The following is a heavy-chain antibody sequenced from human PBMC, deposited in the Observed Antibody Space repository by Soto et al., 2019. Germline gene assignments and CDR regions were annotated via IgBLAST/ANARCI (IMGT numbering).Heavy chain of an antibody. CDR3: AKPLRAARFLEWLVDYFDY. D-gene: IGHD3-3*01. J-gene: IGHJ4*02. CDR2: ISYDGSNK. Sequence: PGGSLRLSCAASGFTFSSYGMHWVRQAPGKGLEWVAVISYDGSNKYYADSVKGRFTISRDNSKNTLYLQMNSLRAEDTAVYYCAKPLRAARFLEWLVDYFDYWGQGTLVTVSS. CDR1: GFTFSSYG. V-gene: IGHV3-30*18.